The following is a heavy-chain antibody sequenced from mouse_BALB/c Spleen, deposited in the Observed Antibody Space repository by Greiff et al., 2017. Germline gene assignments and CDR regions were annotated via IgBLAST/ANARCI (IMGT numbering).Heavy chain of an antibody. V-gene: IGHV1-4*02. Sequence: VQLQQPGAELVKPGAPVKLSCKASGYTFTSYWMNWVKQRPGQGLEWIGYINPSSGYTEYNQKFKDKTTLTADKSSSTAYMQLSSLTSEDSAVYYCARPARYAMDYWGQGTSVTVSS. J-gene: IGHJ4*01. CDR3: ARPARYAMDY. CDR1: GYTFTSYW. CDR2: INPSSGYT.